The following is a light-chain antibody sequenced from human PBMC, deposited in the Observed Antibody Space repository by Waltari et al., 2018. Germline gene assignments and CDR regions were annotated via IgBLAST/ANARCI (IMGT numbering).Light chain of an antibody. Sequence: EIVMTQSPATLSVSPGERATLSCRASQRITSNLAWYQQKPGQAPRPLIYGASTRATGIPARFSGSGSGTEFTLTISSLQSEDFAVYYCQQYNNWPPSAFGQGTKLEIK. CDR2: GAS. J-gene: IGKJ2*01. CDR1: QRITSN. CDR3: QQYNNWPPSA. V-gene: IGKV3-15*01.